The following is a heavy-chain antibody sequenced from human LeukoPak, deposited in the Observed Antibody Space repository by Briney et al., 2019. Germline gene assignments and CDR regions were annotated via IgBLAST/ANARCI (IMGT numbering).Heavy chain of an antibody. J-gene: IGHJ4*02. CDR2: ISYDGSNK. D-gene: IGHD6-13*01. CDR1: GFTFSSYG. V-gene: IGHV3-30*18. CDR3: AKLGSAAAGSFDY. Sequence: GGSLRLSRAASGFTFSSYGMHWVRQAPGKGLEWVAVISYDGSNKYYADSVKGRFTISRDNSKNTLYLQMNSLRAEDTAVYYCAKLGSAAAGSFDYWGQGTLVTVSS.